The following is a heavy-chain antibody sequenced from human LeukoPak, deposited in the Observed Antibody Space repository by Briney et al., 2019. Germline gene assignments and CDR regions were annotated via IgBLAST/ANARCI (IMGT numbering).Heavy chain of an antibody. J-gene: IGHJ6*03. CDR1: GGSISSSGYY. V-gene: IGHV4-39*01. Sequence: SETLSLTCAVSGGSISSSGYYWGWIRQPPGKGLEWIGNIYYSGSTYYNSSLKSRVTISVDTSRNQFSLKLSSVTAADTAVYYCARTAGYYYYMDVWGKGTTVTISS. CDR3: ARTAGYYYYMDV. CDR2: IYYSGST. D-gene: IGHD6-25*01.